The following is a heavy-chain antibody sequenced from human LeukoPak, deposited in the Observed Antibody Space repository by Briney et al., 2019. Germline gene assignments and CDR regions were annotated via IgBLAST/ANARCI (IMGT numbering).Heavy chain of an antibody. Sequence: NPSETLSLTCTVSGGSIRSSYYYWGWIRQPPGKGLEWIGSIYDSGSTYYNPSLKSRVTISVDTSKNQFSLRLSSVTAADTAVYYCARSWGVVITSSYWYFDLWGRGTLVTVSS. CDR3: ARSWGVVITSSYWYFDL. V-gene: IGHV4-39*07. CDR2: IYDSGST. J-gene: IGHJ2*01. CDR1: GGSIRSSYYY. D-gene: IGHD3-3*01.